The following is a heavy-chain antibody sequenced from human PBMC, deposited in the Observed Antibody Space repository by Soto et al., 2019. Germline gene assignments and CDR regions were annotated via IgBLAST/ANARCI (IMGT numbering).Heavy chain of an antibody. D-gene: IGHD3-16*02. CDR3: ARGSSFGGVIDYRYYFDY. CDR1: GGSISIYY. J-gene: IGHJ4*02. Sequence: AETLSLTCTVSGGSISIYYWSWIRQPPGKGLEWIGYIYYSGSTNYNPSLKSRVTISVDTSKNQFSLKLSSVTAADTAVYYCARGSSFGGVIDYRYYFDYWGQGTLVTVSS. CDR2: IYYSGST. V-gene: IGHV4-59*01.